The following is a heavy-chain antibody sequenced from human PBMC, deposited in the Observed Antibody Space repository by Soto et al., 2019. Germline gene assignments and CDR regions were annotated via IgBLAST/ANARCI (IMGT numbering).Heavy chain of an antibody. Sequence: PSETLSLTCTVTGGSISSSSYYWAWIRQPPGKGLEWIGSIYYSGSTYYNPSLKSRVTISVDTSKNQFSLKLSSVTAADTAVYYCARPLGGSSYIGFWFDPWGQGTLVTVSS. CDR2: IYYSGST. CDR1: GGSISSSSYY. CDR3: ARPLGGSSYIGFWFDP. V-gene: IGHV4-39*01. D-gene: IGHD1-26*01. J-gene: IGHJ5*02.